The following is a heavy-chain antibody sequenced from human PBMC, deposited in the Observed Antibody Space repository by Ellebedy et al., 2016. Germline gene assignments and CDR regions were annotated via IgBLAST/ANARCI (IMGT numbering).Heavy chain of an antibody. D-gene: IGHD5-24*01. CDR1: GYTFTGYY. V-gene: IGHV1-2*04. J-gene: IGHJ6*02. Sequence: ASVKVSCKASGYTFTGYYMHWVRQAPGQGLEWMGWINPNSGGTNYARKFQGWVTMTRETSISTAYMELSRLRSDDTAVYYCAREVLMGYYYYGMDVWGQGTTVTVSS. CDR2: INPNSGGT. CDR3: AREVLMGYYYYGMDV.